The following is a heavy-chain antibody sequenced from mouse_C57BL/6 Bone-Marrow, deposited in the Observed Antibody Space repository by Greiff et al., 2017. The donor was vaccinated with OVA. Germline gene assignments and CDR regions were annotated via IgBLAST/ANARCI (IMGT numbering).Heavy chain of an antibody. CDR3: ARDPGYYYGSSWFAY. V-gene: IGHV5-4*01. CDR1: GFTFSSYA. CDR2: ISDGGSYT. D-gene: IGHD1-1*01. Sequence: EVKLVESGGGLVKPGGSLKLSCAASGFTFSSYAMSWVRQTPEKRLEWVATISDGGSYTSYPDNVKGRFTISRDNAKNNLYLQMSHLKSEDTAMYYCARDPGYYYGSSWFAYWGQGTLVTDSA. J-gene: IGHJ3*01.